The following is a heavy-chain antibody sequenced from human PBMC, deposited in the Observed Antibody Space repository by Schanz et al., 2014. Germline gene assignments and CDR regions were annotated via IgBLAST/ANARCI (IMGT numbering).Heavy chain of an antibody. D-gene: IGHD1-7*01. J-gene: IGHJ5*02. Sequence: EVQLEENGGGLVKPGGSLRQPCAASGFTMRNEWMSWVRKAAGKGLEWVANIKQDESERSYVDSVKGRVTVSRDNAKNLLYLQMSNLRPEDTALYHCAKDVGVGRELLWSSRMAFSSWGQGTLVSVFS. CDR2: IKQDESER. CDR1: GFTMRNEW. V-gene: IGHV3-7*03. CDR3: AKDVGVGRELLWSSRMAFSS.